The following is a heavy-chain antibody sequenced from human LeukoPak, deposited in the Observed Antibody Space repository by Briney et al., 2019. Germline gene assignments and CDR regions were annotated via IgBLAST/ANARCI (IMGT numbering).Heavy chain of an antibody. CDR3: TRHLRLKYFDY. D-gene: IGHD3-3*02. Sequence: GGSLRLSCAASGFTFSSYAMSWVRQAPGKGLEWVSGISGSGGATYYADSVKGRSTISRDSSKNTLYLQMNSLKTEDTALYYCTRHLRLKYFDYWGQGTLVTVSS. CDR2: ISGSGGAT. J-gene: IGHJ4*02. V-gene: IGHV3-23*01. CDR1: GFTFSSYA.